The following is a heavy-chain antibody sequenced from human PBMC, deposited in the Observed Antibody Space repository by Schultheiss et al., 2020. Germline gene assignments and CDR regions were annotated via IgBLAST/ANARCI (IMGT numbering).Heavy chain of an antibody. CDR2: IYYSGST. V-gene: IGHV4-39*01. CDR3: ARHSHSSGYYWAPFGY. CDR1: GGSISSSSYY. D-gene: IGHD3-22*01. Sequence: SETLSLTCTVSGGSISSSSYYWGWIRQPPGKGLEWIGSIYYSGSTYYNPSLKSRVTISVDTSKNQFSLKLSSVTAADTAVYYCARHSHSSGYYWAPFGYWGQGTLVTVSS. J-gene: IGHJ4*02.